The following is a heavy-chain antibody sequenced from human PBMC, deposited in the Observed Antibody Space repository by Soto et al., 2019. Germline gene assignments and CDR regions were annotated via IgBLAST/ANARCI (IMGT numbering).Heavy chain of an antibody. D-gene: IGHD3-9*01. CDR3: AKGPEYDILTGCDY. V-gene: IGHV3-23*01. CDR2: ISGGGGST. J-gene: IGHJ4*02. Sequence: EVQLLESGGGFVQPGESLRLSCAASGFTFSLSAMSWVRQAPGRGLEWVSSISGGGGSTEYADSVKDRFTISRDNSKDTVHLQMNSLRAEDTAVHYCAKGPEYDILTGCDYWGQGALVTVSS. CDR1: GFTFSLSA.